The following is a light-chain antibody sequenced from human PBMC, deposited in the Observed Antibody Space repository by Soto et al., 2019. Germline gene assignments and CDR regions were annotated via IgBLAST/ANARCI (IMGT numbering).Light chain of an antibody. CDR1: QSVSSY. Sequence: EIVLTQSPATLSLSPGERATLSCRASQSVSSYLAWYQQKPSQAPRLLIYDASNRATGIPARFSGSGSGTDFTLTISSLEPEDFAVYYCQQRSNWPFFGQGTRLEI. CDR3: QQRSNWPF. CDR2: DAS. V-gene: IGKV3-11*01. J-gene: IGKJ5*01.